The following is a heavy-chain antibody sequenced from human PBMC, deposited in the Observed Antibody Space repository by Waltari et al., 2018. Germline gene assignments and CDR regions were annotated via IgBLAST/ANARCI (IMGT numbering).Heavy chain of an antibody. D-gene: IGHD4-4*01. CDR3: ARESLNYSGYVFDY. CDR1: GFTFSDYT. Sequence: EVQLVESGGGLVKPGGSLRLSCAASGFTFSDYTMNWVRQAPGKGLEWVASLSSRSTYIYYAGSVKGRFTISRDNAKNSLFLQMNSLRAEDTSVYYCARESLNYSGYVFDYWGQGSLVTVSS. CDR2: LSSRSTYI. V-gene: IGHV3-21*01. J-gene: IGHJ4*02.